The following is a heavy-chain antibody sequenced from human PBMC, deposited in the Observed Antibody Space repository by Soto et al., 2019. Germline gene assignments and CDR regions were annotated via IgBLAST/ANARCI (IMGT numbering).Heavy chain of an antibody. V-gene: IGHV4-34*01. CDR3: AWGGAGWKYYGMDV. Sequence: PSETLSLTCAVYGGSFSGYYWSWIRQPPGEGLEWIGEINHSGSTNYNPSLKSRVTISVDTSKNQFSLKLSSVTAADTAVYYCAWGGAGWKYYGMDVWGQGTTVTVSS. CDR1: GGSFSGYY. D-gene: IGHD1-1*01. CDR2: INHSGST. J-gene: IGHJ6*02.